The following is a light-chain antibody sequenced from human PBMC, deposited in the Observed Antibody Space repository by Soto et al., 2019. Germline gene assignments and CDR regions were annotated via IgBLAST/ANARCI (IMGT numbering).Light chain of an antibody. V-gene: IGLV2-14*01. CDR3: SSFTSSSTWV. J-gene: IGLJ3*02. CDR2: EVG. CDR1: SGDIGGYNS. Sequence: QSVLTQPASVSGSPGQSITISCTGTSGDIGGYNSVSWYQQHPGKAPKLLIYEVGKRHSGVSNRFSGSKSGNTASLTISGLQADDEADYYCSSFTSSSTWVFGGGTKLTVL.